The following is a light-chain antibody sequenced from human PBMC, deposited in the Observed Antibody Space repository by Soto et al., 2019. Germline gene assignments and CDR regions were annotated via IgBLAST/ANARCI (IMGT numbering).Light chain of an antibody. Sequence: DIQMTQSPSSLSASVGDRVTITCRASQSISRYLNWYQQKPGKAPKILIYGASTLQSGVPSRFSGSGSGTDFPLTIGSLQPENFATYFCQQKYRLPRTLGQGTKGK. CDR1: QSISRY. V-gene: IGKV1-39*01. CDR2: GAS. CDR3: QQKYRLPRT. J-gene: IGKJ1*01.